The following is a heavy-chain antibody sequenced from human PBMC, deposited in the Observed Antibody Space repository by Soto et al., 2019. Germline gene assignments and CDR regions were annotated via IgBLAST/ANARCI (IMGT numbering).Heavy chain of an antibody. J-gene: IGHJ5*02. V-gene: IGHV4-4*02. D-gene: IGHD3-10*01. CDR1: GASISSTDW. Sequence: PSETLSLTCAVSGASISSTDWWSWVRQPPGKGLEWLGEIYHSGSTYYNPSLKSRVTISVDKSKNQFSLKLSSVTAADTAVYYCARVSGNYYGSGSYYPNNWFDPWGQGTLVTVSS. CDR3: ARVSGNYYGSGSYYPNNWFDP. CDR2: IYHSGST.